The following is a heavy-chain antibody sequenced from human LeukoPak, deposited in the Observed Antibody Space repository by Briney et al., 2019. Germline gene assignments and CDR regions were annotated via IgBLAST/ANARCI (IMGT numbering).Heavy chain of an antibody. D-gene: IGHD1-26*01. CDR1: TFTFSTYG. CDR2: IWYDGSNK. CDR3: ARGGSFYPDY. V-gene: IGHV3-33*01. Sequence: GRSLRLSCAASTFTFSTYGMHWVRQAPGKGLEWVSFIWYDGSNKYYADSVKGRFTISRDNSKNTLYLQMNSLRAEDTAVYYCARGGSFYPDYWGQGTLATVSS. J-gene: IGHJ4*02.